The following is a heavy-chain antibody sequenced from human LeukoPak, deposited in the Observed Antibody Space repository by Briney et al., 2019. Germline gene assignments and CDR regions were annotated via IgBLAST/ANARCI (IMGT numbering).Heavy chain of an antibody. CDR2: ISGSSSSI. J-gene: IGHJ4*02. Sequence: GGSLRLSCAASGFTFSAYNMNWVRQAPGKGLEWVSYISGSSSSIFYADSVKGRFTISRDNAKNSLYLQMNSLRAEDTAVYYCARDRGGAYDFWSGYYTGYFNYWGQGSLVTVSS. V-gene: IGHV3-48*01. CDR1: GFTFSAYN. CDR3: ARDRGGAYDFWSGYYTGYFNY. D-gene: IGHD3-3*01.